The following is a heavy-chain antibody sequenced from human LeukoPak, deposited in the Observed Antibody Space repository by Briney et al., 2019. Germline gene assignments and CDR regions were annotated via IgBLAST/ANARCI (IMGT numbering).Heavy chain of an antibody. CDR2: IDYDGTTT. V-gene: IGHV3-74*01. D-gene: IGHD3-16*01. Sequence: GGSLRLSCAASGFTFSSFWMHWVRQAPGKGLVWVSRIDYDGTTTAYADSVQGRFTISRDNAKNTLFLQLNSLRVEDTAVYFCVRSRWGDFDHWGQGNLVTVSS. J-gene: IGHJ4*02. CDR1: GFTFSSFW. CDR3: VRSRWGDFDH.